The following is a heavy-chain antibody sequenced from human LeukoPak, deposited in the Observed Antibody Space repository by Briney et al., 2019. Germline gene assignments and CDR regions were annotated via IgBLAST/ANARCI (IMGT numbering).Heavy chain of an antibody. CDR2: MYYDGSP. D-gene: IGHD2-2*01. V-gene: IGHV4-31*03. J-gene: IGHJ3*02. CDR3: ATPFCGSISCLDVFDI. CDR1: GVSITNDQYY. Sequence: SETLSLTCTVSGVSITNDQYYWSWFRHRPGKGLEWIGYMYYDGSPHYNPSLKSRVTISFDTSKNQFSLRLTSVTAADTAVYYCATPFCGSISCLDVFDIWGQGTTVTVSS.